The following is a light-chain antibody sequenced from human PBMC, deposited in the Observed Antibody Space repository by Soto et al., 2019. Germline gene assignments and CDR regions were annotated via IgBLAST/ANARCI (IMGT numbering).Light chain of an antibody. CDR2: DVS. CDR3: SSYTSSSYTSSTTLYV. Sequence: QSALTQPASVSGSPGQSITISCTGTSNDIGSYNYVSWYQQYPGKAPKLMIFDVSNGPSGVSNRFSGSKSGNTASLTISGLQAEDEADYYCSSYTSSSYTSSTTLYVFGTGTKLTVL. CDR1: SNDIGSYNY. J-gene: IGLJ1*01. V-gene: IGLV2-14*01.